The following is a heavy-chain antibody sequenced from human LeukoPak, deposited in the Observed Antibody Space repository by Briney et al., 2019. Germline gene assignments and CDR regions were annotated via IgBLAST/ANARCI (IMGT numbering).Heavy chain of an antibody. CDR3: ASNMVRGVIPFDL. J-gene: IGHJ2*01. CDR2: ISSSSSTI. CDR1: GFTFSSYS. V-gene: IGHV3-48*01. D-gene: IGHD3-10*01. Sequence: GGSLRLSCAASGFTFSSYSMNWVRQAPGKGLEWVSYISSSSSTIYYADSVKGRFTISRDNSKNTLYLQMNSLRAEDTAVYYCASNMVRGVIPFDLWGRGTLVTVSS.